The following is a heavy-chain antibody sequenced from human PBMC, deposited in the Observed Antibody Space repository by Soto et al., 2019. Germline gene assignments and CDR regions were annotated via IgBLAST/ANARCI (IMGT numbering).Heavy chain of an antibody. V-gene: IGHV1-3*01. CDR2: LNPGNGNR. CDR3: ASKITIFGEAYYYGMDV. J-gene: IGHJ6*02. CDR1: GYTFTSYS. Sequence: ASVKVSCKTSGYTFTSYSLHWVRQAPGQGLEWMAWLNPGNGNRILSPRFQGRVTITADESTSTAYMELSSLRSEDTAVYYCASKITIFGEAYYYGMDVWGQGTTVTVSS. D-gene: IGHD3-3*01.